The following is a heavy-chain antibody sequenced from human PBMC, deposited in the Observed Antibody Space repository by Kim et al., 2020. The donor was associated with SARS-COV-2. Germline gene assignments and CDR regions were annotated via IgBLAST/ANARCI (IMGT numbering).Heavy chain of an antibody. CDR2: ISAYNGNT. CDR3: ARDWYYDILTGYYRWGWFDP. D-gene: IGHD3-9*01. Sequence: ASVKVSCKASGYTFTSYGISWVRQAPGQGLEWMGWISAYNGNTNYAQKLQGRVTMTTDTSTSTAYMELRSLRSDDTAVYYCARDWYYDILTGYYRWGWFDPWGQGTLVTVSS. J-gene: IGHJ5*02. CDR1: GYTFTSYG. V-gene: IGHV1-18*04.